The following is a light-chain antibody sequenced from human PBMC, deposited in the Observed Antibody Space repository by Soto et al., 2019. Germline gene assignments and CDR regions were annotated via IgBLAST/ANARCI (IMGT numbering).Light chain of an antibody. V-gene: IGKV3-20*01. CDR1: QSVDSSY. CDR2: GAS. J-gene: IGKJ1*01. Sequence: EIVLTQSPGTLSLSPGERATLSCRARQSVDSSYLGWSQQKPGQAPRLLIYGASSRATGIPDRFSGSGPGTDFTLTIGRLEPADFAVYYCQQYGTSWTFGKGTKVDSK. CDR3: QQYGTSWT.